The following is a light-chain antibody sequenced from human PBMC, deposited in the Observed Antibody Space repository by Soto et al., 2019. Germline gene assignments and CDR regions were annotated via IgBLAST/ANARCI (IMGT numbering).Light chain of an antibody. CDR2: EVS. V-gene: IGLV2-14*01. CDR3: SSSTSSRTLV. CDR1: SSDVGGYNY. Sequence: QSAMTQPASVSGSPGQSITISCTGTSSDVGGYNYVSWYQQHPGIAPKLMIYEVSNRPSGVSNRSSGSKSGNTASLTISGLQADDGAGYYCSSSTSSRTLVFGGGSKLTVL. J-gene: IGLJ3*02.